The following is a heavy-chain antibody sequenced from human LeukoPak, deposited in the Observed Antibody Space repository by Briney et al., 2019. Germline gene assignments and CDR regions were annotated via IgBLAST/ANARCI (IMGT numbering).Heavy chain of an antibody. CDR2: ISGSGGST. D-gene: IGHD1-26*01. CDR1: GFTFTNAY. J-gene: IGHJ4*02. V-gene: IGHV3-23*01. CDR3: AKWESEATTGFDY. Sequence: GGSLRLSCAASGFTFTNAYMTWVRQAPGKGLEWVSAISGSGGSTYYADSVKGRFTISRDNSKNTLYLQMNSLRAEDTAVYYCAKWESEATTGFDYWGQGTLVTVSS.